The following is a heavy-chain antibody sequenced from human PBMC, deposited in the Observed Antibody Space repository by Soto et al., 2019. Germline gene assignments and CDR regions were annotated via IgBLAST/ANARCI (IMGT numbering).Heavy chain of an antibody. CDR1: GATLDTFINFG. D-gene: IGHD3-22*01. V-gene: IGHV1-69*12. CDR2: IIPVFGTP. Sequence: QVQLVQSGAEVKRPGSSVKVSCKASGATLDTFINFGITWVRRAPGQGLEWMGGIIPVFGTPHYAQKLQGRLHISADEPTRTAYMELSGLRSGDTAIYCCASGASTKRVVVMYDALELWGQGTMVTVSS. J-gene: IGHJ3*01. CDR3: ASGASTKRVVVMYDALEL.